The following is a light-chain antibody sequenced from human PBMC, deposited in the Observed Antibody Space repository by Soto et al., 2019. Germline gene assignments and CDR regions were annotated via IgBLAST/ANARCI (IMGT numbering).Light chain of an antibody. CDR3: QKYNSAPT. CDR2: AAS. Sequence: DIQMTQSPSSLSASVGDRVTIPCRASQGISNYLAWYQQKPGKVPKLLIYAASTLQSGVPSRFSGSGSGTDFTLTISSLQPEGVATYYCQKYNSAPTFGQGTKV. CDR1: QGISNY. V-gene: IGKV1-27*01. J-gene: IGKJ1*01.